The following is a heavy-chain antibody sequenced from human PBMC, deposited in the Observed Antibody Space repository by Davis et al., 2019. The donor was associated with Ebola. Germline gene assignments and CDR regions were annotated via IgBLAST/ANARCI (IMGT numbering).Heavy chain of an antibody. D-gene: IGHD4-23*01. CDR1: GGSISSGGYS. CDR3: ARGIGYGGNSVWFDP. J-gene: IGHJ5*02. V-gene: IGHV4-30-4*07. Sequence: LRLSCAVSGGSISSGGYSWSWIRQPPGKGLEWIGYMYYTGSTYYSPSLRSRVTISVDTSKNQFSLKLSSVTAADTAVYYCARGIGYGGNSVWFDPWGQGTLVTVSS. CDR2: MYYTGST.